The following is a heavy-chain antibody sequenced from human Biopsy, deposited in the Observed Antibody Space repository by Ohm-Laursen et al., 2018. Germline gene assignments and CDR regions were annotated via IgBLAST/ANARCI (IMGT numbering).Heavy chain of an antibody. CDR2: TYYSGST. J-gene: IGHJ6*02. V-gene: IGHV4-59*01. CDR1: GGSISRDY. Sequence: TLSLTCTVSGGSISRDYWAWIRQPPGKGLQRIGYTYYSGSTNYNPSLNSRVTIAVDTSKNQFSLRLTSVTAADTAVYYCVRSNYHYYGFDVWGQGTTVTVSS. CDR3: VRSNYHYYGFDV.